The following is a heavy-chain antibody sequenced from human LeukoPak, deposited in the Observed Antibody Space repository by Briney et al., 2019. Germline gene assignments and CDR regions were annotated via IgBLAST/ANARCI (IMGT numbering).Heavy chain of an antibody. D-gene: IGHD3-22*01. CDR1: GGTFSSYA. CDR3: ATYDSSGLLDF. J-gene: IGHJ4*02. CDR2: IIPIFGTA. V-gene: IGHV1-69*06. Sequence: SVKVSCKASGGTFSSYAISWVRQAPGQGLEWMGGIIPIFGTANYAQKFQGRVTMTEDTSTDTAYMELSSLRSEDTALYYCATYDSSGLLDFWGQGTLVTVSS.